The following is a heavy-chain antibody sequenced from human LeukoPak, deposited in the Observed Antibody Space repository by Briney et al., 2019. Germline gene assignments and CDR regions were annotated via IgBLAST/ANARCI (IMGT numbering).Heavy chain of an antibody. J-gene: IGHJ4*02. CDR1: GGSISSGGYY. Sequence: PSETLSLTCTVSGGSISSGGYYWSWIRQPPGKGLEWIGYIYHSGSTNYNPSLKSRVTISVDTSKNQFSLKLSSVTAADTAVYYCARHPSYYDRIDYWGQGTLVTVSS. CDR3: ARHPSYYDRIDY. V-gene: IGHV4-61*08. D-gene: IGHD3-22*01. CDR2: IYHSGST.